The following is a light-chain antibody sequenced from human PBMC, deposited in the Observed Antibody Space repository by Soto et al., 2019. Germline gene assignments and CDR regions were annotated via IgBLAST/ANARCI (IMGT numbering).Light chain of an antibody. V-gene: IGKV3-15*01. CDR1: QSLTSN. Sequence: EIILTQSPATLYVSPGERATLSCRASQSLTSNLAWYQQRPGQAPRLLIYDTSTRATDIPARFSGSGSGTEFTLTLASLQSEDFAGYYCQQYNHWPRMLSFGGGTRV. CDR2: DTS. J-gene: IGKJ4*01. CDR3: QQYNHWPRMLS.